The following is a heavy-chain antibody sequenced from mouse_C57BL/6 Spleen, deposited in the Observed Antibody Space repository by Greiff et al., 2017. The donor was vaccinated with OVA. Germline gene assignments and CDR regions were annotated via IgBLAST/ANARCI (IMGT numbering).Heavy chain of an antibody. Sequence: VKVEESGEGLVKPGGSLKLSCAASGFTFSSYAMSWVRQTPEKRLEWVAYISSGGDYIYYADTVKGRFTISRDNARNTLYLQMSSLKSEDTAMYYCTRGDYYGSSYYAMDYWGQGTSVTVSS. D-gene: IGHD1-1*01. CDR2: ISSGGDYI. V-gene: IGHV5-9-1*02. J-gene: IGHJ4*01. CDR3: TRGDYYGSSYYAMDY. CDR1: GFTFSSYA.